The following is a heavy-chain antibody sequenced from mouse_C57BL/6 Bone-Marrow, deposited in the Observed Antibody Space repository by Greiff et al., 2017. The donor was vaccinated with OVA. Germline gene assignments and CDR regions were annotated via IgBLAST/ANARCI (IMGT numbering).Heavy chain of an antibody. CDR1: GYTFTDYY. J-gene: IGHJ2*01. CDR2: INPYNGGT. D-gene: IGHD2-4*01. V-gene: IGHV1-19*01. CDR3: ARGGDCDEGY. Sequence: VQLQQSGPVLVKPGASVTMSCKASGYTFTDYYMNWVKQSPGKSLEWIGVINPYNGGTSYNQKFKGKATLTVDKPSSTAYMELNSLTSEDSAVYYCARGGDCDEGYWGQGTTLTVSS.